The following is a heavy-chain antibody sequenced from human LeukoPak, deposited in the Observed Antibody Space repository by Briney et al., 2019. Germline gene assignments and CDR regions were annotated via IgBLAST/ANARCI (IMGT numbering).Heavy chain of an antibody. CDR3: ARDGRAIWGQLGLPFDY. Sequence: ASVNVSCKASGYTFTSYGISWVRRAPGQGPEWVGWISAYNGNTNYAEKIQGRVTMTTDTSTSTAYMELRSLRSDDSAVYYCARDGRAIWGQLGLPFDYWGEGTLVTVSS. V-gene: IGHV1-18*01. CDR2: ISAYNGNT. CDR1: GYTFTSYG. J-gene: IGHJ4*02. D-gene: IGHD6-13*01.